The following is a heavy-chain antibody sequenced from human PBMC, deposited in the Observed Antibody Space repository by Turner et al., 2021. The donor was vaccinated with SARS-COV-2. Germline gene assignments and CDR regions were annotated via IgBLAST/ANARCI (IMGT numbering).Heavy chain of an antibody. CDR2: RCRDTSK. CDR3: ARGTEYRCVITLDY. V-gene: IGHV3-53*04. J-gene: IGHJ4*02. D-gene: IGHD3-10*01. CDR1: GFTVISKY. Sequence: GQLVVSGGGLVQPGESLRLACGGAGFTVISKYMTWVRPGQAKGMVWVSVRCRDTSKRNEDSADGGSSSLTNSNENSGYLRVMSLSPEIAGVYDCARGTEYRCVITLDYWGQGTLVAVSS.